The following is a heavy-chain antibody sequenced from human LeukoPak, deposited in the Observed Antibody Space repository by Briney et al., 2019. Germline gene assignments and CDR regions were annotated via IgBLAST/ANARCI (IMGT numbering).Heavy chain of an antibody. CDR2: VSGRDDST. D-gene: IGHD3-9*01. Sequence: GGSLRLSCAASGFTFSNYAMSWVRQAPGKGLEWVSAVSGRDDSTYYADSVKGRFTISRDNSKNTLYLQMNSLRAEDTAVYYCAKWGDYDILTGYYDSDYWGQRTLATVSS. CDR1: GFTFSNYA. J-gene: IGHJ4*02. V-gene: IGHV3-23*01. CDR3: AKWGDYDILTGYYDSDY.